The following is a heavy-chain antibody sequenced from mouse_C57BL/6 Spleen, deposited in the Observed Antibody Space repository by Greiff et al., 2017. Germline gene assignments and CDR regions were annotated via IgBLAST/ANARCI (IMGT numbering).Heavy chain of an antibody. V-gene: IGHV1-55*01. D-gene: IGHD4-1*01. J-gene: IGHJ4*01. CDR3: ARGTGTRAMDY. CDR2: IYPGSGST. Sequence: QVQLQQPGAELVKPGASVKMSCKASGYTFTSYWITWVKQRPGQGLEWIGDIYPGSGSTNYNEKFKSKATLTVDTSSSTADMQLSSLTSEDSAVYYCARGTGTRAMDYWGQGTSVTVSS. CDR1: GYTFTSYW.